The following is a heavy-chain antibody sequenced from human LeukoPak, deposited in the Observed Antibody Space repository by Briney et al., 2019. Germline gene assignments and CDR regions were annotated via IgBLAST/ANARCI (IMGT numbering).Heavy chain of an antibody. CDR1: GFTFSSYA. V-gene: IGHV3-23*01. CDR2: ISGSGGST. D-gene: IGHD6-13*01. Sequence: GGSLRLSCAASGFTFSSYAMSWVRQASGKGLEWVSAISGSGGSTYYADSVKGRFTISRDNSKNTLYLQMNSLRAEDTAVYYCAKGPGIAAAGSVIQFDYWGQGTLVTVSS. CDR3: AKGPGIAAAGSVIQFDY. J-gene: IGHJ4*02.